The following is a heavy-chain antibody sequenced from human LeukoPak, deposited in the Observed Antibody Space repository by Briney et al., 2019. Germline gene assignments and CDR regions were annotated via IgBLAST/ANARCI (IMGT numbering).Heavy chain of an antibody. D-gene: IGHD4-17*01. CDR3: ARDRQKATYGDYQDWFDP. CDR2: ISSSSSYI. CDR1: GFTFSSYS. Sequence: GGSLRLSCAASGFTFSSYSMNWVRQAPGKGLDGVSSISSSSSYIYYADSVKGRFTISRDNAKNSLYLQMNSLRAEDTAVYYCARDRQKATYGDYQDWFDPWGQGTLVTVSS. J-gene: IGHJ5*02. V-gene: IGHV3-21*01.